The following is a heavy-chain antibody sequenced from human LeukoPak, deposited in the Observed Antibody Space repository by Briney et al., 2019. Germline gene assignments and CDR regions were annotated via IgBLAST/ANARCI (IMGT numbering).Heavy chain of an antibody. V-gene: IGHV3-23*01. D-gene: IGHD6-13*01. CDR2: ISGSGGST. J-gene: IGHJ4*02. CDR1: GFTFGSYA. Sequence: GSLGLSCAASGFTFGSYAMSWVRQAPGKGLEWVSAISGSGGSTYYADSVKGRFTISRDNSKNTLYLQMNSLRAEDTAVYYCAKGQGQQLVLNPFDYWGQGTLVTVSS. CDR3: AKGQGQQLVLNPFDY.